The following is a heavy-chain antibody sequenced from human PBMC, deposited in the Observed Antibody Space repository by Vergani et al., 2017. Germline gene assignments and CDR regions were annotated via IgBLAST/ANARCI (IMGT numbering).Heavy chain of an antibody. CDR1: GFTFSNAW. V-gene: IGHV3-15*01. J-gene: IGHJ6*02. D-gene: IGHD3-9*01. CDR2: IKSKTDGGTT. Sequence: VQLVESGGGLVKPGGSLRLSCAASGFTFSNAWMSWVRQAPGKGLEWVGRIKSKTDGGTTDYAAPVKGRFTISRDDSKNTLYLQMNSLKTEDTAVYYCTTERYFDYYGMDVWGQGTTVTVSS. CDR3: TTERYFDYYGMDV.